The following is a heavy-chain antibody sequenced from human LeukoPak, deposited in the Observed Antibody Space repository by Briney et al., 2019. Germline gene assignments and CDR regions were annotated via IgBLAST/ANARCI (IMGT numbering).Heavy chain of an antibody. CDR3: ARDPSSGWYGY. V-gene: IGHV3-21*01. D-gene: IGHD6-19*01. J-gene: IGHJ4*02. Sequence: GGSLRLSCAASGFTFSSYSVNWVRQAPGKGLEWVSSISSGSSYIYYADSVKGRFTISRDNAKNSLYLQMNSLRAEDTAVYYCARDPSSGWYGYWGQGTLVTVSS. CDR1: GFTFSSYS. CDR2: ISSGSSYI.